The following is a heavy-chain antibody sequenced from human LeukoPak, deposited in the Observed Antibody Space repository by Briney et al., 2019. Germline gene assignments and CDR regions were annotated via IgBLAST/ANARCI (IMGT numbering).Heavy chain of an antibody. J-gene: IGHJ6*03. CDR1: GYSFTSYW. D-gene: IGHD2-2*01. CDR2: IYPGDSDT. V-gene: IGHV5-51*01. Sequence: GESLKISCKGSGYSFTSYWIGWVRQMPGKGLEWMGVIYPGDSDTRYSPSFQGQVTISADKSISTAYLQWSSLKASDTAMYYCARRRRIVVPAANSRSAVSYYYYMDVWGKGTTVTVSS. CDR3: ARRRRIVVPAANSRSAVSYYYYMDV.